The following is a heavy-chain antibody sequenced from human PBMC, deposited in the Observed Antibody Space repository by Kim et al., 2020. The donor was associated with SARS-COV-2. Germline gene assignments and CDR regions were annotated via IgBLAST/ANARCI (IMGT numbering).Heavy chain of an antibody. Sequence: SGPTLVMPTQTLTLSCTFSGFSLTTSGLCVSWIRQPPGKALEWLALIDWKDAKYYNAHLKTRLTISKDTSKNQVVLTMTNMDPVDTAMYFCARISGWPLDYFDYWGQGILVTVSS. V-gene: IGHV2-70*13. CDR2: IDWKDAK. J-gene: IGHJ4*02. CDR1: GFSLTTSGLC. CDR3: ARISGWPLDYFDY. D-gene: IGHD6-19*01.